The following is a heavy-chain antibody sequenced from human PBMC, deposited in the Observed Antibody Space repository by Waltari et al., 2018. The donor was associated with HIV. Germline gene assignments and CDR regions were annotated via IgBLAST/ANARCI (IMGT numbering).Heavy chain of an antibody. J-gene: IGHJ4*02. D-gene: IGHD3-16*01. CDR1: GFTFSRYW. CDR2: INSDGSST. V-gene: IGHV3-74*01. CDR3: ARTFEIPNLFVS. Sequence: EVQLVESGGGLVQPGGSLRLSCAASGFTFSRYWMHWVRQAPGKGLVWVSRINSDGSSTSYADSVKGRFTISRDNAKNTLYLQMNSLRAEDTAVYYCARTFEIPNLFVSWGQGTLVTVSS.